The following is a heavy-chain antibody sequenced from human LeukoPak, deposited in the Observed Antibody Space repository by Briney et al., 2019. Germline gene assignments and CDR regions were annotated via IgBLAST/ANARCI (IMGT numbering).Heavy chain of an antibody. CDR1: GYTFTSYG. V-gene: IGHV1-18*01. CDR3: ARSRPSRRVLTGYPYYFDY. Sequence: ASVKVSCKASGYTFTSYGISWVRQAPGQGLEWMGWISAYNGNTNYAQKLQGRVTMTTDTSTSTAYMELRSLRSDDTAVYYCARSRPSRRVLTGYPYYFDYWGQGTLVTVSS. J-gene: IGHJ4*02. CDR2: ISAYNGNT. D-gene: IGHD3-9*01.